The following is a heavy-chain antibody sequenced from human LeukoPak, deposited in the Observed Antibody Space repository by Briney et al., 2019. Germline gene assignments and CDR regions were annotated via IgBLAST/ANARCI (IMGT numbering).Heavy chain of an antibody. D-gene: IGHD4-23*01. Sequence: SQTLSLTCTVSGDSISSGDYYWSWIRQPAGKGLEWIGRIYTSGSTNYNPSLKSRVTISVDTSKNQFSLKLTSVTAADTAVYYCAIGPGGLFDYWGQGTLVTVSS. V-gene: IGHV4-61*02. J-gene: IGHJ4*02. CDR1: GDSISSGDYY. CDR2: IYTSGST. CDR3: AIGPGGLFDY.